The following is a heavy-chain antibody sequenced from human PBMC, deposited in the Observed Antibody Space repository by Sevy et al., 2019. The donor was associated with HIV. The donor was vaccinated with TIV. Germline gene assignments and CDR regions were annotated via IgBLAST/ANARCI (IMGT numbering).Heavy chain of an antibody. V-gene: IGHV3-23*01. J-gene: IGHJ2*01. CDR2: ISGGGGGT. Sequence: GGSLRLSCAASGFTFNNYAMSWVRQAPGKGQEGEGLKWVSTISGGGGGTYYADSVRGGFTNSRDNSKNTLYLQVNSLRVEDTAVYYCAKHYIHDIADGGYFDLWGRGTLVTVSS. CDR3: AKHYIHDIADGGYFDL. CDR1: GFTFNNYA. D-gene: IGHD6-13*01.